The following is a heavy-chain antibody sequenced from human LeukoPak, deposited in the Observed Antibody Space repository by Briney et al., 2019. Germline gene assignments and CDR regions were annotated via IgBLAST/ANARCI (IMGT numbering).Heavy chain of an antibody. CDR2: INHSGST. D-gene: IGHD5-18*01. CDR1: GGSFSGYY. J-gene: IGHJ4*02. CDR3: AGSYGYAY. V-gene: IGHV4-34*01. Sequence: SETLSLTCAVYGGSFSGYYWSWIRQPPGKGLEWIGEINHSGSTNYNPSLKSRVTISVDTSKNQFSLKLSSVTPADTAVYYCAGSYGYAYWGQGTLVTVSS.